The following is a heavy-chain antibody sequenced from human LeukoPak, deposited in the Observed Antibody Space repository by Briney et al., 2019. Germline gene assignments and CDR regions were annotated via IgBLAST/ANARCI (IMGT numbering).Heavy chain of an antibody. CDR1: GFTVSSNY. CDR3: ARDHFSGYCSSTSCHYFDY. J-gene: IGHJ4*02. Sequence: GGSLRLSCAASGFTVSSNYMSWVRQAPGKGLEWVSVIYSGGSTYYADSVKGRFTISRGNSKNTLYLQMNSLRAEDTAVYYCARDHFSGYCSSTSCHYFDYWGQGTLVTVSS. CDR2: IYSGGST. V-gene: IGHV3-53*01. D-gene: IGHD2-2*01.